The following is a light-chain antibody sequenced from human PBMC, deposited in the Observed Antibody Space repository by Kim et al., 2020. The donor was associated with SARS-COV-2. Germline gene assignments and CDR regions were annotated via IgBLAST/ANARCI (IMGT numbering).Light chain of an antibody. V-gene: IGLV3-27*01. CDR2: KDS. CDR1: ILAKKY. Sequence: SVPPGQTATIPCSGDILAKKYARWFRQKPGQAPVLVIYKDSERPSGIPERFSGSSSGTTVTLTISGAQVEDEADYYCYSAADNEGVFGGGTKLTVL. CDR3: YSAADNEGV. J-gene: IGLJ2*01.